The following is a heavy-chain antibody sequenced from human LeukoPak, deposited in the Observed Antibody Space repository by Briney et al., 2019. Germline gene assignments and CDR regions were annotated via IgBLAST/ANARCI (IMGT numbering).Heavy chain of an antibody. CDR3: ARGPPTAQYFQH. D-gene: IGHD1-1*01. CDR1: GGTFSSYA. CDR2: IIPIFGTA. J-gene: IGHJ1*01. Sequence: SVKVSCKASGGTFSSYAISWVQQAPGQGLEWMGGIIPIFGTANYAQKFQGRVTITTDESTSTAYMELSSLRSEDTAVYYCARGPPTAQYFQHWGQGTLVTVSS. V-gene: IGHV1-69*05.